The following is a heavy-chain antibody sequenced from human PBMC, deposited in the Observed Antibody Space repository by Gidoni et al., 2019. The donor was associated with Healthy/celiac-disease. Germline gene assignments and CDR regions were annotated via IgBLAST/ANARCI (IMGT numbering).Heavy chain of an antibody. J-gene: IGHJ5*02. CDR3: TNDYGDYFWA. Sequence: EVQLVESGGGLVKPGGSLRLFCAASGFTFSNAWMSWVRQAPGRGLEWVGRIKSKTDGGTTDYAAPVKGRFTISRDDSKNTLYLQMNSLKTEDTAVYYCTNDYGDYFWAWGQGTLVTVSS. V-gene: IGHV3-15*01. D-gene: IGHD4-17*01. CDR1: GFTFSNAW. CDR2: IKSKTDGGTT.